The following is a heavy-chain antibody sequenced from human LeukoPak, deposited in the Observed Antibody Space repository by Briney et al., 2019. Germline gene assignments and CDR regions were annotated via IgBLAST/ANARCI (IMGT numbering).Heavy chain of an antibody. CDR1: GFTFSSYS. Sequence: PGGSLRPSCAASGFTFSSYSMNWVRQAPGKGLEWVSSISSSSSHIYYADSVKGRFTISRDSPKNSLYLQMNSLRAEDTAVYYCARPGSGSGSFYYYGMDVWGQGTTVTVSS. J-gene: IGHJ6*02. V-gene: IGHV3-21*01. D-gene: IGHD3-10*01. CDR3: ARPGSGSGSFYYYGMDV. CDR2: ISSSSSHI.